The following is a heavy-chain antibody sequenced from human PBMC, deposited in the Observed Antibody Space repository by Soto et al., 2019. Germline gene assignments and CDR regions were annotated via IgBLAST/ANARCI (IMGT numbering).Heavy chain of an antibody. V-gene: IGHV3-33*01. J-gene: IGHJ6*02. D-gene: IGHD3-10*01. Sequence: PGGSLRLSCAASGFTFSSYGMHWVRQAPGKGLEWVAVIWYDGSNKYYADSVKGRFTISRDNSKNTLCLQMNSLRAEDTAVYYCARDTARAMVRIYYGMDVWGQGTTVTVSS. CDR1: GFTFSSYG. CDR2: IWYDGSNK. CDR3: ARDTARAMVRIYYGMDV.